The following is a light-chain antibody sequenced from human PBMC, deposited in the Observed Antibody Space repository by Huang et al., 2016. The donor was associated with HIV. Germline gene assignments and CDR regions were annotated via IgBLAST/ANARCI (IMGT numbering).Light chain of an antibody. Sequence: EIVLTQSPATLSLSPGERATLSCRASQSISTYLAWYQHRPGQTPRLLIDDASKRAVGVPTMFSGRGSVTDFTLTINSLEPEDFAVYFCQQRSEWLTFGGGTRVDI. V-gene: IGKV3-11*01. CDR2: DAS. CDR1: QSISTY. J-gene: IGKJ4*01. CDR3: QQRSEWLT.